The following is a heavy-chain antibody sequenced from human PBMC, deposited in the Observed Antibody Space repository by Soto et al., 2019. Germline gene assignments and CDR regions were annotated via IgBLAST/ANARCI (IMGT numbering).Heavy chain of an antibody. CDR2: ISGSGGST. CDR1: GFTFSSYA. J-gene: IGHJ5*02. CDR3: AKPPRPGATKGNWFDP. Sequence: GGSLRLSCAASGFTFSSYAMSWVRQAPGKGLEWVSAISGSGGSTYYADSVKGRFTISRDNSKNTLYLQMNSLRAEDTAVYYCAKPPRPGATKGNWFDPWGQGTLVTVSS. V-gene: IGHV3-23*01. D-gene: IGHD1-26*01.